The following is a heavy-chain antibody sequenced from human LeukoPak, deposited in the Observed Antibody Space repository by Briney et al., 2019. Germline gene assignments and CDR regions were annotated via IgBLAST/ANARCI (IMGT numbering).Heavy chain of an antibody. Sequence: SGTLSLTCAVTGGSITNDNWWSWVRQPPGKGLEWIGYISYSGSTNYNPSLKSRVTISVDTSKNHFSLKLSSVTAADTAVYYCARDRRYYDTSGTVYYDAMDVWGQGTTVTVSS. D-gene: IGHD3-22*01. V-gene: IGHV4-4*02. CDR3: ARDRRYYDTSGTVYYDAMDV. CDR2: ISYSGST. J-gene: IGHJ6*02. CDR1: GGSITNDNW.